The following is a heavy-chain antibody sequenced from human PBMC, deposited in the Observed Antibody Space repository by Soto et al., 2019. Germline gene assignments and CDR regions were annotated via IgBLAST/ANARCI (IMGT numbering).Heavy chain of an antibody. J-gene: IGHJ4*02. D-gene: IGHD2-15*01. CDR2: VSIGGST. CDR1: GFTFSSYA. V-gene: IGHV3-23*01. Sequence: DVQLLESGGGLVQPEGSLRLSCAASGFTFSSYAMGWVRQGPGKGLERVAVVSIGGSTHYADSVRGRFTISRDNSEHTLSRQLNRRTAEDTAVYFCAKRRGAGGHFDYWGQGALVTVSS. CDR3: AKRRGAGGHFDY.